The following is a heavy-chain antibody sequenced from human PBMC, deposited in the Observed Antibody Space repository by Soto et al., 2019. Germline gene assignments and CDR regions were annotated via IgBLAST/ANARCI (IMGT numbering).Heavy chain of an antibody. V-gene: IGHV1-46*01. Sequence: ASVKVSCKESRYTFTSCYMHWVRQAPGQGLEWMGIINPSGGSTSYAQKFQGRVTMTRDTSTSTVYMELSSLRSEDTAVYYCARASKPSSTSCHFDYWGQGTLVTVSS. CDR1: RYTFTSCY. CDR3: ARASKPSSTSCHFDY. CDR2: INPSGGST. J-gene: IGHJ4*02. D-gene: IGHD2-2*01.